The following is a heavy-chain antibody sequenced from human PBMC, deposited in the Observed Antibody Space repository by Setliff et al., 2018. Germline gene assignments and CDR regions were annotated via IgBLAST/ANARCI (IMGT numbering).Heavy chain of an antibody. CDR1: GGSISSGDYY. CDR3: AREAPGYAFDI. CDR2: IYYSGST. Sequence: PSETLSLTCTVSGGSISSGDYYWSWIRQPPGKGLEWIGYIYYSGSTYYNPSFKSRVTISVDTSKNQFSLKLSSVTAADTAVYYCAREAPGYAFDIWGQGTMVTVSS. V-gene: IGHV4-30-4*08. J-gene: IGHJ3*02. D-gene: IGHD1-1*01.